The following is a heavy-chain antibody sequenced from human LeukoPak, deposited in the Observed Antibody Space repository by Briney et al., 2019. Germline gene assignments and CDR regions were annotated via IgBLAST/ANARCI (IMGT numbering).Heavy chain of an antibody. J-gene: IGHJ4*02. CDR2: IYYSGAT. D-gene: IGHD5-12*01. Sequence: NPSETLSLTCTVSGGSISSYYWSWIRQSPEMGLEWIGSIYYSGATDYNPSLKSRVTISADTSNNQFSLRLRSVTAADTAVYYCAREITLTGYKFGLGFNYWGQGTPVTVSS. CDR1: GGSISSYY. V-gene: IGHV4-59*01. CDR3: AREITLTGYKFGLGFNY.